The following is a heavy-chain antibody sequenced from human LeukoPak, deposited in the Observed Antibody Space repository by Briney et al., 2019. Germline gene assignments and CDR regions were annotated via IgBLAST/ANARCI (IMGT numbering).Heavy chain of an antibody. Sequence: GGSLRLSCAASGFTFSSYAMSWVRQAPGKGLEWVSAISGSGGSTYYADSVKGRFTISRDNSKNTLYLQMNSLRAEDTAVYYCATLLRSSYCGGDCYSFDYWGQGTLVTVSS. CDR3: ATLLRSSYCGGDCYSFDY. D-gene: IGHD2-21*02. CDR2: ISGSGGST. V-gene: IGHV3-23*01. J-gene: IGHJ4*02. CDR1: GFTFSSYA.